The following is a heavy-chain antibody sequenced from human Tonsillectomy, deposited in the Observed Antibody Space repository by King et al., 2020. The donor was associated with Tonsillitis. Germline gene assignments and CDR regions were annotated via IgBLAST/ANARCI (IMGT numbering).Heavy chain of an antibody. V-gene: IGHV1-18*01. CDR3: ARDPGCSGGSCYSEYWYFDL. CDR2: ISAYNGNT. D-gene: IGHD2-15*01. CDR1: GYTFTSYG. Sequence: QLVQSGAEVKKPGASVKVPCKASGYTFTSYGISWVRQAPGQGLEWMGWISAYNGNTNYAQKLQGRVTMTTDTSTSTAYMELRSLRSDDTAVYYCARDPGCSGGSCYSEYWYFDLWGRGTLVTVSS. J-gene: IGHJ2*01.